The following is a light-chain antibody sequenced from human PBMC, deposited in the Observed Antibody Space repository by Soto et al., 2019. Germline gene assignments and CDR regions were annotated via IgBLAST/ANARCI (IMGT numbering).Light chain of an antibody. J-gene: IGKJ1*01. Sequence: DIQMTQSPSTLSASVGDRVTITCRASQTISGWLAWYQQKPGKAPKLLIYDASSLESGVPSRFSGSGSGTEYTLTISSLQPDDFATYYCQQYNSYSEAFGQGTKGDIK. V-gene: IGKV1-5*01. CDR1: QTISGW. CDR2: DAS. CDR3: QQYNSYSEA.